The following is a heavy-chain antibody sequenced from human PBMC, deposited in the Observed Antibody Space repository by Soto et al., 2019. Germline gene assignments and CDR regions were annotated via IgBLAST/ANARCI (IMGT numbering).Heavy chain of an antibody. V-gene: IGHV4-30-2*01. D-gene: IGHD4-17*01. J-gene: IGHJ4*02. CDR2: IYHSGST. CDR3: ARGMTTVTTFDY. CDR1: GGSISSGGYS. Sequence: QLQLQESGSGLVKPSQTLSLTCAGSGGSISSGGYSWSWIRQPPGKGLEWIGYIYHSGSTYYNPSLERRVXXXVXXSKIQVSLKLSSVTAADTAVYYCARGMTTVTTFDYWGQGTLVTVSS.